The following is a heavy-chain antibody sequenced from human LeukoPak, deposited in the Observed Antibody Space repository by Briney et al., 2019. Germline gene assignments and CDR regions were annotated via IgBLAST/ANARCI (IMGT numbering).Heavy chain of an antibody. J-gene: IGHJ5*02. D-gene: IGHD2-2*01. CDR1: GGSISSYY. CDR2: IYYSGSI. CDR3: ARGYCSSTSCYPNWFDP. Sequence: SETLSLTCTVSGGSISSYYWSWIRQPPGKGLEWIGYIYYSGSINYNPSLKSRVTISVDTSKNQFSLKLSSVTAADTAVYYCARGYCSSTSCYPNWFDPWGQGTLVTVSS. V-gene: IGHV4-59*01.